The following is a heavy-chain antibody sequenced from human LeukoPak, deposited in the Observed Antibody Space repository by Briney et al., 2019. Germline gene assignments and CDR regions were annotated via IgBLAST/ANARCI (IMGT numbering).Heavy chain of an antibody. CDR1: GFTFSSYA. D-gene: IGHD1-26*01. Sequence: GGSLRLSCAVSGFTFSSYAMSWVRQAPGKGLEWVSTISNSGGTTYYADSVKGRFTISRDNSKNTLYLQMNSLRAEDTAVYYCATQIVGATDYWGQGTLVTVSS. J-gene: IGHJ4*02. V-gene: IGHV3-23*01. CDR2: ISNSGGTT. CDR3: ATQIVGATDY.